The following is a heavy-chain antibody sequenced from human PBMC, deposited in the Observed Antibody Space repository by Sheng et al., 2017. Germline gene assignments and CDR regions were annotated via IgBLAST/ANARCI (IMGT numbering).Heavy chain of an antibody. J-gene: IGHJ4*02. CDR2: ISGSGSSI. CDR1: GFTFSSFE. Sequence: EVQLVESGGGLVQPGGSLKVSCAASGFTFSSFEMNWVRQALGKGLEWVSYISGSGSSIYYADSVKGRFTISRDNAKNSLYLQMNSLRAEDTAVYHCARDRDGDYGFDYWGQGTLV. CDR3: ARDRDGDYGFDY. V-gene: IGHV3-48*03. D-gene: IGHD4-17*01.